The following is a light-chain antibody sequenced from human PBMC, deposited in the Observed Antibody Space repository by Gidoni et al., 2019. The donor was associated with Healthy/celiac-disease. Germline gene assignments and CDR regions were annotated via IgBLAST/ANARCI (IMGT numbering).Light chain of an antibody. Sequence: QSVLTQPPSVSRAPGQRVTISCTGSSSNSGAGYDVHWYQQLPGTAPKLLIYGNSNRPSGVPDRFSGSKSGTSASLAITGLQAEDEADYYCQSYDSSLSGDVVFGGGTKLTVL. CDR1: SSNSGAGYD. CDR3: QSYDSSLSGDVV. J-gene: IGLJ2*01. V-gene: IGLV1-40*01. CDR2: GNS.